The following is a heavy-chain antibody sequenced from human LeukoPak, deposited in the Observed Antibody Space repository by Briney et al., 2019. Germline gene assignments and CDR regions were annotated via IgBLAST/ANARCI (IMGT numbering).Heavy chain of an antibody. J-gene: IGHJ4*02. CDR3: AKDGYYDILTGKGYFDY. V-gene: IGHV3-9*01. CDR2: ISWNSGSI. Sequence: GGSLRLSCAASGFTFSSYSMNWVRQAPGKGLEWVSGISWNSGSIGYADSVKGRFTISRDNAKNSLYLQMNSLRAEDTALYYCAKDGYYDILTGKGYFDYWGQGTLVTVSS. D-gene: IGHD3-9*01. CDR1: GFTFSSYS.